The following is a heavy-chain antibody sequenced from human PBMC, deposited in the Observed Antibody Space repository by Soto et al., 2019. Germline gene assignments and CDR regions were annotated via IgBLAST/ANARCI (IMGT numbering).Heavy chain of an antibody. Sequence: EVQLLESGGGLVQPGGSLRLACAASGFTFNNYAMNWVRQAPGRGLEWVSIISPNGDSTYYADSVKGRFTISRDNSQNALCVQMNSLRAEDTAIYFCAKVRLTDYLRYAPHLWGQGTLVTVSS. CDR2: ISPNGDST. V-gene: IGHV3-23*01. D-gene: IGHD2-8*01. CDR1: GFTFNNYA. CDR3: AKVRLTDYLRYAPHL. J-gene: IGHJ3*01.